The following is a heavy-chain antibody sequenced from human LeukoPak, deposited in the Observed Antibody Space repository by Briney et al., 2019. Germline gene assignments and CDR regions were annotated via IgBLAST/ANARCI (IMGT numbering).Heavy chain of an antibody. CDR2: INAGNGNT. Sequence: ASVKVSCKASGYTFTSYTLHWVRQPPGQRLEWMGRINAGNGNTKYSQKFQGRVTITRDTSASTAYMEVSSLRSEDTAVYYCARVRWELPELDYWGQGTLVTVSS. D-gene: IGHD1-26*01. CDR3: ARVRWELPELDY. V-gene: IGHV1-3*01. CDR1: GYTFTSYT. J-gene: IGHJ4*02.